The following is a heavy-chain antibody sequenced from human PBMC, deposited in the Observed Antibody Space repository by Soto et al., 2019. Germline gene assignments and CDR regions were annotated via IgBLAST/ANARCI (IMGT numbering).Heavy chain of an antibody. Sequence: EVQLVESGEGLVQPGGSLRLSCAASGFTFSSYAMHWVRQATGTGLEYVSANSSNGGSTYYADSVKGRFTISRDNSKTTLYLERGSLRAGDMAVYYWARGAGCFASWGQGTLVTVSS. CDR3: ARGAGCFAS. CDR2: NSSNGGST. J-gene: IGHJ4*02. V-gene: IGHV3-64*02. D-gene: IGHD2-8*01. CDR1: GFTFSSYA.